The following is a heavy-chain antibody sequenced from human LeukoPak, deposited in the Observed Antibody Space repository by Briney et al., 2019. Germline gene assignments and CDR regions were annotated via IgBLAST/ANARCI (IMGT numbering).Heavy chain of an antibody. J-gene: IGHJ4*02. CDR1: GFTFSNYW. D-gene: IGHD4-17*01. Sequence: GGSLRLSCAASGFTFSNYWMHWVRQAPGKGLEWVSRINPDGSSSNYADSVKGRFTMSRDNAKCMVYLQMDGLRAEDTAVFSCVRQAVSGDSGIAYWGRGVLVTVSS. CDR2: INPDGSSS. CDR3: VRQAVSGDSGIAY. V-gene: IGHV3-74*01.